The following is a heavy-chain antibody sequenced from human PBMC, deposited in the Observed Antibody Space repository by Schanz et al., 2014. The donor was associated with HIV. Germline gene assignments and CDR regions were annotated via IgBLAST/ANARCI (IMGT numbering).Heavy chain of an antibody. J-gene: IGHJ4*02. CDR2: ISGSGDST. D-gene: IGHD1-26*01. V-gene: IGHV3-23*01. Sequence: EVQLLESGGDLVRPGGSLRVSCVASGFTFRDFAMIWVRQAPGKGLEWVSAISGSGDSTFYTSSVKGRFTISRDNSKDMLFLQMTNLRADDTATYFCAKRNQGYSGYFDSWGQGTLVAVSS. CDR3: AKRNQGYSGYFDS. CDR1: GFTFRDFA.